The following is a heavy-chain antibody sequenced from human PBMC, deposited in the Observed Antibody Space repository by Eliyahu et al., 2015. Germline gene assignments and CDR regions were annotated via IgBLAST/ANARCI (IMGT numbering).Heavy chain of an antibody. D-gene: IGHD3-16*01. Sequence: QVQLVQSGAEVKKXXASVXVXCKXXGYTFXXYYMHWVRQAPGQGLEWMGRINPNSGGTNFAQKFQGRVTMTRDTSISTAYMELSRLTSDDTAVYYCARVMGDYFDYWGQGTLVTVSS. CDR2: INPNSGGT. J-gene: IGHJ4*02. CDR1: GYTFXXYY. CDR3: ARVMGDYFDY. V-gene: IGHV1-2*06.